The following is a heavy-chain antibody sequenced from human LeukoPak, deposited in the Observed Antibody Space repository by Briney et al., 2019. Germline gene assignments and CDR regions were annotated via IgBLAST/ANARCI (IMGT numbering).Heavy chain of an antibody. CDR3: ARGKRGKGLKTYYYDSSGYWPIDY. V-gene: IGHV4-34*01. D-gene: IGHD3-22*01. CDR1: GGSFSGYY. J-gene: IGHJ4*02. CDR2: INHSGTT. Sequence: SETLSLTCAVYGGSFSGYYWSWIRQPPGKGLEWIGEINHSGTTNYNPSLKSRVTISVDTSKNQFSLKLSSVTAADTAVYYCARGKRGKGLKTYYYDSSGYWPIDYWGQGTLVTVSS.